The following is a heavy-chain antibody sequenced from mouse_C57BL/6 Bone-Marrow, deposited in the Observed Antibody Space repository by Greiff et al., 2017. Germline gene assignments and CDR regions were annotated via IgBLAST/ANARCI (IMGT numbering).Heavy chain of an antibody. D-gene: IGHD4-1*01. CDR1: GFTFSSYA. V-gene: IGHV5S21*01. CDR3: TRRELGLSYWYFDV. CDR2: ISSGGDYI. J-gene: IGHJ1*03. Sequence: EVKLMESGEGLVKPGGSLKLSCAASGFTFSSYAMSWVRQTPEKRLEWVAYISSGGDYIYYADTVKGRFTISRDNARNTLYLQMSSLKSEDTAMYYCTRRELGLSYWYFDVWGTGTTVTVSS.